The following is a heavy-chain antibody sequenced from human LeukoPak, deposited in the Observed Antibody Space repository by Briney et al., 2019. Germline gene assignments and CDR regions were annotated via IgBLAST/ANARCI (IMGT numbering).Heavy chain of an antibody. CDR1: GGSFSGYY. D-gene: IGHD5-24*01. V-gene: IGHV4-34*01. CDR3: ARGSRWLQIKPPTNTFDY. J-gene: IGHJ4*02. Sequence: SETLSLTCAVYGGSFSGYYWSWIRQPRGKGLEWIGEINNSGSNNYNPSLKSRVTISVDTSKNQFSLKLSSVTAADTAVYYCARGSRWLQIKPPTNTFDYWGQGTLVTVSS. CDR2: INNSGSN.